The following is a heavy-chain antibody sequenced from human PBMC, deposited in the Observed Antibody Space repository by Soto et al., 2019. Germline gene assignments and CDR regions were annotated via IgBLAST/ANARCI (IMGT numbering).Heavy chain of an antibody. D-gene: IGHD1-26*01. J-gene: IGHJ3*01. CDR3: ARRTTSFAFDV. CDR2: IYYSGS. V-gene: IGHV4-39*01. Sequence: SDTLSLTWTVSGGSISGISYYWGWIRQPPGKGLEWIASIYYSGSNYNPPLKSRVTMSVDTSKKQFSLNLRSVTTADTAVYYCARRTTSFAFDVWGQGTLVTVSS. CDR1: GGSISGISYY.